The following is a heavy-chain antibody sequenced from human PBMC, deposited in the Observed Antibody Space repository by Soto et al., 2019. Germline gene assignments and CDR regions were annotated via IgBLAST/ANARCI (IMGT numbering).Heavy chain of an antibody. CDR3: ARPSLVAARWALTYYYYGMDV. CDR2: IIPIFGTA. CDR1: GGTFSSYA. V-gene: IGHV1-69*01. D-gene: IGHD2-15*01. Sequence: QVQLVQSGAEVKKPGSSVKVSCKASGGTFSSYAISWVRQAPGQGLEWMGGIIPIFGTANYAQKCRGRVTITADESTSTAYKELTSLRSEDTAVYYCARPSLVAARWALTYYYYGMDVWGQGTTVTVSS. J-gene: IGHJ6*02.